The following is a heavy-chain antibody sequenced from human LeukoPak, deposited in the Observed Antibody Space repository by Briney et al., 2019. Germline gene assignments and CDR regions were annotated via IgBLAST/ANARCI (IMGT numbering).Heavy chain of an antibody. V-gene: IGHV4-59*01. CDR3: ARGGRIAAAGFDY. CDR1: GGSISSYY. CDR2: IYYGGST. J-gene: IGHJ4*02. D-gene: IGHD6-13*01. Sequence: SETLSLTCTVSGGSISSYYWSWIRQPPGKGLEWIGYIYYGGSTSYNPSLKSRVTISVDTSKNQFSLKLSSVTAADTAVYYCARGGRIAAAGFDYWGQGTLVTVSS.